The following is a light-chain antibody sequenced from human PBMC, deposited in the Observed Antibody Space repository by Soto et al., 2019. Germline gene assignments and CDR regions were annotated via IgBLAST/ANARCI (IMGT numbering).Light chain of an antibody. CDR2: ASS. V-gene: IGKV1-6*01. Sequence: AIHMTQSPSFLSASVGDRVTITCRASDDIKYDLGWYQQKPGKAPRLLIYASSMLQPGVPSRFSGDGSGTDFTLTISGLQPEDFATYFCLQDYFYPWTFGQGTKVEIK. CDR3: LQDYFYPWT. CDR1: DDIKYD. J-gene: IGKJ1*01.